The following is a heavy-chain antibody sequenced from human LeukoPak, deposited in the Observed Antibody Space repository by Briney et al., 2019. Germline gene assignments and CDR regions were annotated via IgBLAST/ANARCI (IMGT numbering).Heavy chain of an antibody. CDR3: ARDGGSSTSCYTN. J-gene: IGHJ4*02. Sequence: ASVKVSCKASGYTFTSYYMHWVRQAPGQGLEWMGWINPNSGGTNYAQKFQGRVTMTRDTSISTAYMELSRLRSDDTAVYYCARDGGSSTSCYTNWGQGTLVTVSS. CDR2: INPNSGGT. CDR1: GYTFTSYY. D-gene: IGHD2-2*02. V-gene: IGHV1-2*02.